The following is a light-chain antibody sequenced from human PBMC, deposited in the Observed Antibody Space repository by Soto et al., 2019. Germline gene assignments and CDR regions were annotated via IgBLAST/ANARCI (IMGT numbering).Light chain of an antibody. CDR1: RGVGNS. CDR3: QKYDSDPFI. CDR2: GAS. Sequence: DVQMTQSPSSLYASVGDRFTITCRASRGVGNSLAWYQQKPGKVPTLLIYGASTLESGVPSRFSGSGSGTFFTLIINSLQPDDVETYYCQKYDSDPFIFGPRSKVNLK. V-gene: IGKV1-27*01. J-gene: IGKJ3*01.